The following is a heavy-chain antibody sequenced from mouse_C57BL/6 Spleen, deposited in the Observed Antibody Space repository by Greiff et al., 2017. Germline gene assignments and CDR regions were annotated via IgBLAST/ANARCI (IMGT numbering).Heavy chain of an antibody. V-gene: IGHV1-50*01. D-gene: IGHD2-12*01. CDR2: IVPYDSYT. Sequence: QVQLQQPGAELVKPGASVKLSCKASGYTFTSYWMQWVKQRPGRGLEWIGKIVPYDSYTNYNQKLKGKATMTVDTSCSTAYMQLSSLTSEDSAVYYCARSYYIIPAWFAYWGQGTLVTVSA. CDR1: GYTFTSYW. CDR3: ARSYYIIPAWFAY. J-gene: IGHJ3*01.